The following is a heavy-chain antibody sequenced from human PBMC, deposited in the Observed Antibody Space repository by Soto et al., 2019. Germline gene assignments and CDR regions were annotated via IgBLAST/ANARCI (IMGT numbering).Heavy chain of an antibody. CDR1: GGSISSYY. V-gene: IGHV4-59*01. CDR2: IYYSGST. CDR3: ARVTKYYDQDYFYY. D-gene: IGHD3-22*01. J-gene: IGHJ4*02. Sequence: SETLSLTCTVSGGSISSYYCSWIRQPPGKGLEWIGYIYYSGSTNYNPSLKSRVTISVDTSKNQFSLKLSSVTAADTAVYYCARVTKYYDQDYFYYWGQGTLVTVSS.